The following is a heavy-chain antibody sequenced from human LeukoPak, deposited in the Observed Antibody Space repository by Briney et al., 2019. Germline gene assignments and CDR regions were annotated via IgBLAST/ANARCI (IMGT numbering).Heavy chain of an antibody. J-gene: IGHJ6*02. CDR1: GYTFTSYY. D-gene: IGHD6-13*01. Sequence: ASVKVSCKASGYTFTSYYMHWVRQAPGQGLEWMGIINPSGGSTSYAQKFQGRVTMTRDTSTSTVYMELSSLRSEDTAVYYCARDLQRGSSSWVGGYYYYYYGMDVWGQGTTVTVSS. CDR3: ARDLQRGSSSWVGGYYYYYYGMDV. CDR2: INPSGGST. V-gene: IGHV1-46*01.